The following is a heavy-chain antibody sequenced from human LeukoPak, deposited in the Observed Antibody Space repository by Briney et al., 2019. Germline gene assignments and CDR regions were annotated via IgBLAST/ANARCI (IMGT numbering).Heavy chain of an antibody. D-gene: IGHD5-24*01. CDR2: ILSDGSKE. Sequence: GGPLRLSCASSGFTFSSYGMHWVRQAPGKGLEWVAVILSDGSKEFYTDSVKGRFTISRDNSKNTLYLQMNSLRAEDTAVYYCARDRDGYSDFDYWGQGTLVTVSS. CDR1: GFTFSSYG. J-gene: IGHJ4*02. V-gene: IGHV3-30*19. CDR3: ARDRDGYSDFDY.